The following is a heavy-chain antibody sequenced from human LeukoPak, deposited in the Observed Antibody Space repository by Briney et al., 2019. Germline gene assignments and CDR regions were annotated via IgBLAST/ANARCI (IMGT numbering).Heavy chain of an antibody. CDR1: GFTFSSYA. Sequence: GGSLRLSCAASGFTFSSYAMHWVRQAPGKGLEWVAVISYDGSNKYYADSVKGRFTISRDNSKDTLYLQMNSLRAEDTAVYYCARVSLVSSSWFAFDYWGQGTLVTVSS. D-gene: IGHD6-13*01. V-gene: IGHV3-30-3*01. CDR2: ISYDGSNK. J-gene: IGHJ4*02. CDR3: ARVSLVSSSWFAFDY.